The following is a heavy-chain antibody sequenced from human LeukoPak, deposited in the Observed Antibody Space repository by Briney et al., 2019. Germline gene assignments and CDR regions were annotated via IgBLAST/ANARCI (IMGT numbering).Heavy chain of an antibody. Sequence: ASVKVSCKASGYTFTSYYMHWVRQAPGQGLEWMGIINPSGGSTSYAQKFQGRVTMTTDTSTSTAYMELRSLRSDDTAVYYCARVAGYCSSTSCYPFDYWGQGTLVTVSS. J-gene: IGHJ4*02. CDR1: GYTFTSYY. CDR2: INPSGGST. D-gene: IGHD2-2*01. V-gene: IGHV1-46*01. CDR3: ARVAGYCSSTSCYPFDY.